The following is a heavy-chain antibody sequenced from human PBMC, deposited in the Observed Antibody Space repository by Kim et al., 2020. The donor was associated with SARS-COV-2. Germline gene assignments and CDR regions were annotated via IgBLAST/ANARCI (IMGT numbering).Heavy chain of an antibody. Sequence: GGSLRLSCAASGFTFSSYGMHWVRQAPGKGLEWVAVIWYDGSNKYYADSVKGRFTISRDNSKNTLYLQMNSLRAEDTAVYYCARDGPGYSSSWYFDYWGQGTLVTVSS. CDR1: GFTFSSYG. J-gene: IGHJ4*02. V-gene: IGHV3-33*01. D-gene: IGHD6-13*01. CDR3: ARDGPGYSSSWYFDY. CDR2: IWYDGSNK.